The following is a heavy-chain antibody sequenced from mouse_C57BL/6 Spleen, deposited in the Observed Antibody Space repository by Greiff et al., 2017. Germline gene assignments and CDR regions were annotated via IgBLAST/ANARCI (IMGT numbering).Heavy chain of an antibody. D-gene: IGHD2-2*01. V-gene: IGHV1-15*01. CDR1: GYTFTDYE. CDR3: TSPWLRGY. Sequence: VQLHQSGAELVRPGASVTLSCKASGYTFTDYEMHWVKQTPVHGLEWIGAIDPETGGTAYNQKFKGKAILTADKSSSTAYMELRSLTSEDSAVYYCTSPWLRGYWGQGTTLTVSS. CDR2: IDPETGGT. J-gene: IGHJ2*01.